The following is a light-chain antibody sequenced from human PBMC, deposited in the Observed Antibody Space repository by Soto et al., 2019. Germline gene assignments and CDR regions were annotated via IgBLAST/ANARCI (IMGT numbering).Light chain of an antibody. V-gene: IGKV3-20*01. Sequence: EIVLTQSPGTLSLSPGERATLSCRASQSVSSSYLACYQQKPGQAPRLLIYGASSRATGIPDRFSGSGSGTDFPLTISRLEPEDFAVYYCQQYGSSPYTFGQGTKLEIK. J-gene: IGKJ2*01. CDR1: QSVSSSY. CDR3: QQYGSSPYT. CDR2: GAS.